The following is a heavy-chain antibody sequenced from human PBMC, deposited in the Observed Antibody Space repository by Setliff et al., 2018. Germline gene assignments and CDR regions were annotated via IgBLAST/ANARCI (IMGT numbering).Heavy chain of an antibody. D-gene: IGHD3-22*01. CDR3: ARAAYYYDGDNWFDP. CDR1: GGSISNFY. J-gene: IGHJ5*02. V-gene: IGHV4-59*08. CDR2: LYYSGNT. Sequence: PSETLSLTCSVSGGSISNFYWSWIRQPPGKGLEWIGYLYYSGNTNYNPSLKSRVTISVDTSKNQFSLKLSSVTAADTAVYYCARAAYYYDGDNWFDPWGQGTLV.